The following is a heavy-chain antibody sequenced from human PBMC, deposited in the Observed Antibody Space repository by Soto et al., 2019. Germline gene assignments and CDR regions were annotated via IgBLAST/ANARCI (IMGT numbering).Heavy chain of an antibody. CDR1: GFIFSGDA. CDR3: VRDYVMDV. Sequence: EVHLVESGGGLVKPGGSLRLSCEASGFIFSGDAMNWVRQAPGKGLEWVSSISTTSTYIYYADSVKGRFTISRDNAKNSLHLQMNNLRAEDTGVYYCVRDYVMDVWGQGTTVTVSS. V-gene: IGHV3-21*01. CDR2: ISTTSTYI. J-gene: IGHJ6*02. D-gene: IGHD3-10*02.